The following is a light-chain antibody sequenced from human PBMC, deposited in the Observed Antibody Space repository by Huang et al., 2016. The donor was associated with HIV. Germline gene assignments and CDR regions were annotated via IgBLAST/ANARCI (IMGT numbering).Light chain of an antibody. J-gene: IGKJ1*01. CDR2: DAS. V-gene: IGKV3-11*01. CDR3: QQRSTWPGT. CDR1: QSVSSY. Sequence: EIVLTQSPATLSLFAGERATLSCRASQSVSSYLAWYQHKPGQAPRLLIYDASNRAAGIPARFSGSGSGTDFTLTISSLEPEDFAVYYCQQRSTWPGTFGQGTKVEIK.